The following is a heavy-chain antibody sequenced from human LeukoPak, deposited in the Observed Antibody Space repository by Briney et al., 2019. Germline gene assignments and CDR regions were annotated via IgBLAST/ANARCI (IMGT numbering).Heavy chain of an antibody. J-gene: IGHJ6*02. V-gene: IGHV4-59*01. CDR1: GGSISSYY. D-gene: IGHD6-19*01. CDR2: IYYSGST. Sequence: MPSETLSLTCTVSGGSISSYYWSWIRQPPGKGLEWIGYIYYSGSTNYNPSLKSRVTISVDTSKNQFSLKLSSVTAADTAVYYCARDRGAVAGMDYYYGMDVWGQGTTVTVSS. CDR3: ARDRGAVAGMDYYYGMDV.